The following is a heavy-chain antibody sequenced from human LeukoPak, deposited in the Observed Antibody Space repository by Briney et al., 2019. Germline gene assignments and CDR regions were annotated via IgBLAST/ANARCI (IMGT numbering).Heavy chain of an antibody. CDR1: GYTFTSYD. D-gene: IGHD2-2*01. Sequence: ASVKVSCKASGYTFTSYDINWVRQATGQGLEWMGWMNPNGGNTGYAQKFQGRVTMTRNTSISTAYMELSSLRSEDTAVYYCARGRIPMDCSSTSCYFIDYGMDVWGQGTTVTVSS. V-gene: IGHV1-8*01. CDR3: ARGRIPMDCSSTSCYFIDYGMDV. CDR2: MNPNGGNT. J-gene: IGHJ6*02.